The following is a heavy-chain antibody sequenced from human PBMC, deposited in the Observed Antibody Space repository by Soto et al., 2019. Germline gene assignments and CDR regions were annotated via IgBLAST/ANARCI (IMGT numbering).Heavy chain of an antibody. CDR1: GFTFSSYA. CDR2: HSYSGVIT. V-gene: IGHV3-23*01. Sequence: GGSLRLSYAASGFTFSSYAMTRVRQATGTGLECFSAHSYSGVITYYADSVKGRFTISRDSSENTLSLQMNSLRVDDTAVYYCARTRGCSDYDLDYWGQGTLVTVSS. J-gene: IGHJ4*02. D-gene: IGHD5-12*01. CDR3: ARTRGCSDYDLDY.